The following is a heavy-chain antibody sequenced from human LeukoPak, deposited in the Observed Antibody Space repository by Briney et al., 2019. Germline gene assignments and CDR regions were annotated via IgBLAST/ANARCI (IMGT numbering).Heavy chain of an antibody. Sequence: SETLSLTCTVSGGSISSGANYWSWIRQHPGKGLEWIGYIYYSGSTYYNPSLKSRVTISVDTSRNQFSLKLSSVTAADTAVYYCARGGSDDYVWGSYRSYFDYWGQGTLVTVSS. J-gene: IGHJ4*02. D-gene: IGHD3-16*02. CDR1: GGSISSGANY. V-gene: IGHV4-31*03. CDR3: ARGGSDDYVWGSYRSYFDY. CDR2: IYYSGST.